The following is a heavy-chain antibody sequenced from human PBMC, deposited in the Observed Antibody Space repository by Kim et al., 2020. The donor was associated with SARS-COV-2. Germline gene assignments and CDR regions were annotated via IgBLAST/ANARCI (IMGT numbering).Heavy chain of an antibody. J-gene: IGHJ6*03. CDR1: GYTFTSYD. D-gene: IGHD2-21*01. Sequence: ASVKVSCKASGYTFTSYDINWVRQATGQGLEWMGWMNPNSGNTGYAQKFQGRVTMTRNTSISTAYMELSSLRSEDTAVYYCARGHLKSIVVVIAPRPYYYYMDLWGKGATGTVSS. CDR3: ARGHLKSIVVVIAPRPYYYYMDL. CDR2: MNPNSGNT. V-gene: IGHV1-8*01.